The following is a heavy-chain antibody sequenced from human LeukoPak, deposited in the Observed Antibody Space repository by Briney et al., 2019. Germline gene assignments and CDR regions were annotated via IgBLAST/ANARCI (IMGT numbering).Heavy chain of an antibody. D-gene: IGHD2-2*01. J-gene: IGHJ4*02. CDR1: GFTLSSYY. Sequence: GGSLRLSCAASGFTLSSYYMSWVRQAPGKGLEWVSVIYSGGSTYYADSVKGRFTISRDNSKNTLYLQMNSLRAEDTAVYYCAKVQGFMPSRTFDYWGQGTLVTVSS. CDR2: IYSGGST. CDR3: AKVQGFMPSRTFDY. V-gene: IGHV3-66*01.